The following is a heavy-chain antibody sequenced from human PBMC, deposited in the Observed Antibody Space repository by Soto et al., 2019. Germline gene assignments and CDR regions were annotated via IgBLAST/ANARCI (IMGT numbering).Heavy chain of an antibody. D-gene: IGHD5-18*01. J-gene: IGHJ4*02. Sequence: GASVKVSCKASGYTFTSYAMHWVRQAPGQRLEWMGWINAGNGNTKYSQKFQGRVTITRDTSASTAYMELSSLRSDDTAVYYCARDGRPFDSYNFDYWGQGTLVTVSS. CDR2: INAGNGNT. V-gene: IGHV1-3*01. CDR3: ARDGRPFDSYNFDY. CDR1: GYTFTSYA.